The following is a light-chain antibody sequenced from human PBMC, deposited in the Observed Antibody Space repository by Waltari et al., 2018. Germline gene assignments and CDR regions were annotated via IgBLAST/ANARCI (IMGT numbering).Light chain of an antibody. J-gene: IGKJ3*01. CDR2: DAS. CDR3: QQYDNLPV. CDR1: QDINNY. V-gene: IGKV1-33*01. Sequence: DFQMTQSPSSLSASVGDRVTITCQASQDINNYLNWYHNKPGKAPKLLIYDASNLETGVPSRFSGSGSVTDFTFTISSLQPEDIATYYCQQYDNLPVFGPGTKVDIK.